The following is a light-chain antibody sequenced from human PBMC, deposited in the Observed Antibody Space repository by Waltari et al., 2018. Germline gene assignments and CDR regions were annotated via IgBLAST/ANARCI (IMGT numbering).Light chain of an antibody. CDR3: QQHGTLPAT. CDR2: RAS. Sequence: EIVLTQSPGTASLFPGERVTLSCRASQSVGSSSLAWYQQQPGQAPRLVIYRASRRATGIPDRFSGSGSGTDFSLTISRLEPEDFAVYYCQQHGTLPATFGQGTKVEIK. J-gene: IGKJ1*01. CDR1: QSVGSSS. V-gene: IGKV3-20*01.